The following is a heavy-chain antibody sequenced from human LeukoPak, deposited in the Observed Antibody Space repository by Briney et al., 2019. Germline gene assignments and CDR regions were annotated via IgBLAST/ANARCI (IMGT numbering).Heavy chain of an antibody. V-gene: IGHV1-18*01. Sequence: ASVKVSCKASGYTFSNFVITWVRQAPGQGLECMGWISSYNGNNKYAQKLHDRVTITTDTSTSKAYMELKSLSPDDTATYYCARGLGTLDVWGQGTMVTVSS. J-gene: IGHJ6*02. D-gene: IGHD1-1*01. CDR3: ARGLGTLDV. CDR2: ISSYNGNN. CDR1: GYTFSNFV.